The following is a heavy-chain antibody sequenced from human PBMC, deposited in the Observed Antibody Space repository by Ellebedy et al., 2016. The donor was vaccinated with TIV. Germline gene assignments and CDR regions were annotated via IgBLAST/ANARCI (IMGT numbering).Heavy chain of an antibody. CDR1: GDSISSSGYF. D-gene: IGHD2-2*01. CDR3: ARLHCSTTDPRLNWFDP. CDR2: IYYGGST. J-gene: IGHJ5*02. V-gene: IGHV4-39*01. Sequence: SETLSLTXTVSGDSISSSGYFWGWIRQPPGEGLEWIASIYYGGSTYYNPSLKSRPTISVDTSKNQFSLKVTSVTAADTAVYYCARLHCSTTDPRLNWFDPWGQGTLVTVSS.